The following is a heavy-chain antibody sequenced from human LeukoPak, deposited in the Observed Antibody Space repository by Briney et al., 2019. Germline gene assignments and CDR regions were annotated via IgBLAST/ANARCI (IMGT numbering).Heavy chain of an antibody. CDR2: INVNGGAM. D-gene: IGHD6-13*01. J-gene: IGHJ4*02. V-gene: IGHV3-11*01. Sequence: GGSLRLSCAASGFSFKDYYFSWIRQAPGKGLEWGSFINVNGGAMYYADFVKGRFTISRDNAKSSLYLEMNSLRVEDTAVYYCARGPRILAAGSYYFDYWGQGSLVTVSS. CDR1: GFSFKDYY. CDR3: ARGPRILAAGSYYFDY.